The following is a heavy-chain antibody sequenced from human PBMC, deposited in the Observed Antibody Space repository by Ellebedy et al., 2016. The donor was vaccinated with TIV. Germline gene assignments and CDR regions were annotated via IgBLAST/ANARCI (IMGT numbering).Heavy chain of an antibody. CDR1: GGTFSSYA. CDR3: ARGCRDGYNYYFDS. D-gene: IGHD5-24*01. V-gene: IGHV1-69*05. J-gene: IGHJ4*02. CDR2: IIPIFGTA. Sequence: SVKVSCXASGGTFSSYAISWVRQAPGQGLEWMGGIIPIFGTANYAQKLQGRVTMTTDTSTSTAYMELSSLRSEDTAVYYCARGCRDGYNYYFDSWGQGTLVTVSS.